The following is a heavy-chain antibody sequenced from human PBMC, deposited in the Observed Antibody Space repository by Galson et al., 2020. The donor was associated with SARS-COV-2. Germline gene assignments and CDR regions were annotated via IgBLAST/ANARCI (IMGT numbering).Heavy chain of an antibody. CDR3: ARSMIQLAAAGYY. D-gene: IGHD6-13*01. CDR2: IDPSDSYT. V-gene: IGHV5-10-1*01. Sequence: HGESLKISCKGSGYSFTSYWISWVRQMPGKGLEWMGRIDPSDSYTNYSPSFQGHVTISADKSISTAYLQWSSLKASDTAMYYCARSMIQLAAAGYYWGQGTLVTVSS. J-gene: IGHJ4*02. CDR1: GYSFTSYW.